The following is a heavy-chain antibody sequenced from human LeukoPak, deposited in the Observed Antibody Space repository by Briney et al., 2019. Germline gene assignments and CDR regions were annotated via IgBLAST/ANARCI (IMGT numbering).Heavy chain of an antibody. CDR2: IYYSGST. J-gene: IGHJ6*02. CDR1: GGSISNYY. Sequence: PSETLSLTCTVSGGSISNYYWSWIRQPPGKGLEWIGYIYYSGSTNYNPSLKSRVTISVDTSKNQFSLKLSSVTAADTAVYYCARDRSPEHYYDSSHWDYYYGMDVWGQGITVTVSS. V-gene: IGHV4-59*01. CDR3: ARDRSPEHYYDSSHWDYYYGMDV. D-gene: IGHD3-22*01.